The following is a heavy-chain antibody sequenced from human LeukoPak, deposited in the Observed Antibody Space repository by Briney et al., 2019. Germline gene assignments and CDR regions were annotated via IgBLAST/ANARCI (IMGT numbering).Heavy chain of an antibody. CDR3: AKVQAVAATRGAFDI. D-gene: IGHD6-19*01. J-gene: IGHJ3*02. CDR1: GFTFSSYA. Sequence: PGGSLRLSCAASGFTFSSYAMHWVRQAPGKGLEWVAVISYDGSNKYYADSVKGRFTISRDNSKNSLYLQMNSLRTEDTALYYCAKVQAVAATRGAFDIWGQGTMVTVSS. CDR2: ISYDGSNK. V-gene: IGHV3-30-3*01.